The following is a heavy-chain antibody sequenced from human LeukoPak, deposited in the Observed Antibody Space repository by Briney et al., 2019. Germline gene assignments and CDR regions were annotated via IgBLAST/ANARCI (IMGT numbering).Heavy chain of an antibody. V-gene: IGHV3-15*01. CDR3: ATGTEQQWLSLDY. Sequence: PGGSLRLSCVASGFTLKNAWMSWVRQAPGKGLEWVGRIRIKADGGTTDCAAPVKGRFTISIDDSKNTLYLQMNSLKTEDTAVYFCATGTEQQWLSLDYWGQGTLVTVSS. D-gene: IGHD6-19*01. J-gene: IGHJ4*02. CDR2: IRIKADGGTT. CDR1: GFTLKNAW.